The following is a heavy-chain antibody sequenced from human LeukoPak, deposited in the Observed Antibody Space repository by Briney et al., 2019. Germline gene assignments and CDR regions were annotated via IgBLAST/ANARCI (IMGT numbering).Heavy chain of an antibody. CDR2: ISGSGGST. CDR1: GFTFDTYA. V-gene: IGHV3-23*01. J-gene: IGHJ4*02. D-gene: IGHD3-22*01. Sequence: GGSLRLSCAASGFTFDTYAMSWVRQAPGKGLEWVSAISGSGGSTYYADSVKGRFTISRDNSKNTLYLQMNSLRADDTAVYYCAKGKQYYYDSSGYLADYWGQGTLVTVSS. CDR3: AKGKQYYYDSSGYLADY.